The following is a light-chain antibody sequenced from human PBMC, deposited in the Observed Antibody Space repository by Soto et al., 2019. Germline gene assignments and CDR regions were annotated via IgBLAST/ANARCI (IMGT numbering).Light chain of an antibody. J-gene: IGLJ3*02. CDR2: EVS. Sequence: QSALTQPASVSGSPGQSITISCTGTSSDVGGYNYVSWYQQHPGKAPKLMIYEVSNRPSGVSNRFSGSKSGNTASLTISGLQAEYEADYYCSSYTSRSTHWVFGGGTQLTVL. CDR3: SSYTSRSTHWV. V-gene: IGLV2-14*01. CDR1: SSDVGGYNY.